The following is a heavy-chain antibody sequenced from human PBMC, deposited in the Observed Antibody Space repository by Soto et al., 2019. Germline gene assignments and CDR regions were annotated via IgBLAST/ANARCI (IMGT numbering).Heavy chain of an antibody. CDR1: GGTFSSYT. Sequence: QVQLVQSGAEVKKPGSSVKVSCKASGGTFSSYTISWVRQAPGQGLEWMGRIIPILGIANYAQKFQGRVTITADKSTSTAYMELSSLRSEDTAVYYCARTPHYYGNQYYFAYWGKGTLVTVSS. J-gene: IGHJ4*02. CDR2: IIPILGIA. CDR3: ARTPHYYGNQYYFAY. D-gene: IGHD3-22*01. V-gene: IGHV1-69*02.